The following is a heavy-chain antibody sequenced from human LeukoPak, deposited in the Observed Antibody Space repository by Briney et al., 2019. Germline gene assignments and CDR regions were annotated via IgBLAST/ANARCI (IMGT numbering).Heavy chain of an antibody. CDR3: AKGYYYGSGREGMDV. V-gene: IGHV4-59*01. Sequence: SETLSLTCTVSGGSISSYYWSWIRQPPGKGLEWIGYIYYSGSTNYNPSLKSRVTISVGTSKNQFSLKLSSVTAADTAVYYCAKGYYYGSGREGMDVWGQGTTVTVSS. CDR1: GGSISSYY. CDR2: IYYSGST. J-gene: IGHJ6*02. D-gene: IGHD3-10*01.